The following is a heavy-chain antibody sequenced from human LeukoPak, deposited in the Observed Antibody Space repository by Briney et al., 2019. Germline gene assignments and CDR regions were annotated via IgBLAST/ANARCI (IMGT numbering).Heavy chain of an antibody. D-gene: IGHD4-17*01. CDR3: ARGGQATVTTGAPDY. CDR1: GFTFSSYS. J-gene: IGHJ4*02. CDR2: ISSSSSYI. V-gene: IGHV3-21*01. Sequence: GGSLRLSCAASGFTFSSYSMNWVRQAPGKGLEWVSSISSSSSYIYCADSVKGRFTISRDNAKNSLYLQMNSLRAEDTAVYYCARGGQATVTTGAPDYWGQGTLVTVSS.